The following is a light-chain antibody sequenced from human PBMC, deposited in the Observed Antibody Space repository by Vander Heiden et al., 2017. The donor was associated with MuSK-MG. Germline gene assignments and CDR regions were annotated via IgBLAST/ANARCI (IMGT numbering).Light chain of an antibody. CDR3: QQYYCTTS. CDR2: WAS. CDR1: QSVLYSSNNKNY. J-gene: IGKJ2*01. Sequence: DIVMTQSPDSLAVSLGERATINCKSSQSVLYSSNNKNYLAWYQQKPGQPPKLLIYWASTRESGVPDRFSGSGSGTDFTLTISSLQAEDVAVYYGQQYYCTTSFGKGTKLQIK. V-gene: IGKV4-1*01.